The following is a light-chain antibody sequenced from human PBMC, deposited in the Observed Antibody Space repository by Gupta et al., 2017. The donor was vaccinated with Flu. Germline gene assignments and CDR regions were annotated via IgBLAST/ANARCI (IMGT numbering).Light chain of an antibody. CDR2: GES. CDR1: RSVLYNSNNKNY. J-gene: IGKJ1*01. CDR3: QQYYATASWT. Sequence: DIVMTQSPDSLAVSLGERATINCRSSRSVLYNSNNKNYLAWYQQKPGQPPKLLIYGESTRESGVPERFSGSGSGTDFTLTISSLQAEDVAVYYCQQYYATASWTFGQGTKVEIK. V-gene: IGKV4-1*01.